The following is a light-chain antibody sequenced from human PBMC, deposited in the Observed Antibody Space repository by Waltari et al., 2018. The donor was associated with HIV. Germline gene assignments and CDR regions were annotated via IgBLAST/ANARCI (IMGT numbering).Light chain of an antibody. Sequence: ENVLTQSPATLSLSPGERATLSCRASQSVRNYLAWFQQKPGQPPRLLIYDASNRATGVPDRFSGSGSGTDFTLTICNLEPEDFAVYYCQQRSNWITFGQGTRLEIK. CDR3: QQRSNWIT. CDR2: DAS. CDR1: QSVRNY. V-gene: IGKV3-11*01. J-gene: IGKJ5*01.